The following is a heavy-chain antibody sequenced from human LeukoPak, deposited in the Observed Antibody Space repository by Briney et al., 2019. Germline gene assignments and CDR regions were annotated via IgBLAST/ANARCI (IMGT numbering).Heavy chain of an antibody. Sequence: PGGSLRLSCAASGFTFSSYEMNWVRQAPGKGLEWVSYISSSGSTIYYADSVKGRFTISRDNAKNSLYLQMNSLRAEDTAVYYCARDHQQWLVPQHYFDYWGQGTLVTVSS. CDR3: ARDHQQWLVPQHYFDY. V-gene: IGHV3-48*03. D-gene: IGHD6-19*01. CDR1: GFTFSSYE. CDR2: ISSSGSTI. J-gene: IGHJ4*02.